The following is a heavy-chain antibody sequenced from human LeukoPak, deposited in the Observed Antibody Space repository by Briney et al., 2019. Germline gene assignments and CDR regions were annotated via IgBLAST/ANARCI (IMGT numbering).Heavy chain of an antibody. J-gene: IGHJ4*02. CDR3: AGRAFES. Sequence: PGGSLRLSCEASGFTFSVSWMHWVRQAPGKGLEWVANINQGGSEIYHADSVKGRFTISRDNAKRSLYLQMNGLRAEDTGVYYCAGRAFESWGQGTLVTVSS. D-gene: IGHD1-26*01. V-gene: IGHV3-7*01. CDR2: INQGGSEI. CDR1: GFTFSVSW.